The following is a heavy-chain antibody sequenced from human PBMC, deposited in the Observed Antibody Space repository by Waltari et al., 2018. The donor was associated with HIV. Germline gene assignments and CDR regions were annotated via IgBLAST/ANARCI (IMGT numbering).Heavy chain of an antibody. D-gene: IGHD2-15*01. CDR1: RFTFSSFA. J-gene: IGHJ4*02. Sequence: QVQLVESGGGVVQPGRSLRLSCAASRFTFSSFAVHWVRQAPGKGLEWVAVISYVGSNKYYADSVRGRFTISRDNSKNTLYLQMNSLRAEDTAVYYCAREVVPYYFDDWGQGTLVTVSS. V-gene: IGHV3-30*01. CDR3: AREVVPYYFDD. CDR2: ISYVGSNK.